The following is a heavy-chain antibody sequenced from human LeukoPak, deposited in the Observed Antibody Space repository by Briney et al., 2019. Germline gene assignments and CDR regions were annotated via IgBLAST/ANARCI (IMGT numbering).Heavy chain of an antibody. CDR1: GFTFSSYA. J-gene: IGHJ4*02. CDR3: AKPRGLGIVGAHFDY. CDR2: ISAGDST. D-gene: IGHD1-26*01. Sequence: GGSLRLSCAASGFTFSSYAMSWVRQAPGKGLEWVSTISAGDSTYYSDSVKGRFIISRDNSKNTLYLQMNSLRAEDTALYYCAKPRGLGIVGAHFDYWGQGTLVTVSS. V-gene: IGHV3-23*01.